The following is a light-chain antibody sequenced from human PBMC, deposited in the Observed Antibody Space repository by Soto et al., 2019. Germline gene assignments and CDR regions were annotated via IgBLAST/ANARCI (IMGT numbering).Light chain of an antibody. Sequence: QSALTQPASVSGSPGQSITISCTGTSSDVAFYNHVSWYQQHPGKAPKLLIYEVNNRPSGVSHRFSGSKSGNTASLTISGLHAEDAADYYCSSFASTNPYVFGTGTKFTVL. CDR1: SSDVAFYNH. CDR3: SSFASTNPYV. CDR2: EVN. V-gene: IGLV2-14*01. J-gene: IGLJ1*01.